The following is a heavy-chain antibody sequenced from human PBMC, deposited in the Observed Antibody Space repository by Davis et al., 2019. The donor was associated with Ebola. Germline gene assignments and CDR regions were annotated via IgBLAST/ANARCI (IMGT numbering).Heavy chain of an antibody. V-gene: IGHV3-7*01. D-gene: IGHD3-3*01. J-gene: IGHJ6*02. Sequence: GGSLRLSCAASGFTFSSYWMSWVRQAPGKGLEWVANIKQDGSEKYYVDSVKGRFTISRDNAKNSLYLQMNSLRAEDTAVYYCARDPEYYDFWSGYYYYYYGMDVWGQGTTVTVSS. CDR3: ARDPEYYDFWSGYYYYYYGMDV. CDR2: IKQDGSEK. CDR1: GFTFSSYW.